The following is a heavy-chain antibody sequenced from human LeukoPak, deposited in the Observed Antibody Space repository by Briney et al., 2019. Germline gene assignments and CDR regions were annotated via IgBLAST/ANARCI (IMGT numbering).Heavy chain of an antibody. CDR1: GGTFSSYA. J-gene: IGHJ4*02. D-gene: IGHD6-19*01. Sequence: ASVKVSCKASGGTFSSYAISWVRQAPGQGLEWMGGIIPIFGTANYAQKFQGRVTITADESTSTAYMEPSSLRSEDTAVYYCARTQYSSGWLNFDYWGQGTLVTVSS. CDR2: IIPIFGTA. CDR3: ARTQYSSGWLNFDY. V-gene: IGHV1-69*13.